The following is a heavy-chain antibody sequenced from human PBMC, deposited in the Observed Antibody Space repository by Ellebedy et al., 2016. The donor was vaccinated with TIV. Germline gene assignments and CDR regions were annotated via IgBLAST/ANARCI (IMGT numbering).Heavy chain of an antibody. CDR3: ARIVARGHYGV. Sequence: SETLSLTXGVYGGSFSNYYWSWIRQPPGKGLEWIGYIYYSGSTNYNPSLKSRVTISVDTSKNQFSLKLSSVTAADTAVYYCARIVARGHYGVWGQGTTVTVSS. V-gene: IGHV4-59*01. D-gene: IGHD2-15*01. J-gene: IGHJ6*02. CDR1: GGSFSNYY. CDR2: IYYSGST.